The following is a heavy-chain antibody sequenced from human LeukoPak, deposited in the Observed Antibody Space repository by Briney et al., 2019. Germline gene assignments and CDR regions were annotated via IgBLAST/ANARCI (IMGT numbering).Heavy chain of an antibody. CDR2: IQPSGRV. Sequence: SETLSLTCTVSGGSVTSGPNHWHWIRRPAGGGLEWIGRIQPSGRVNYNPSLKTRVTVYLDTPKNLVSLQLTSVTAADTAVYYCARDRGNGDYGDYFDSWGQGTQVTVSS. D-gene: IGHD4-17*01. V-gene: IGHV4-61*02. J-gene: IGHJ4*02. CDR1: GGSVTSGPNH. CDR3: ARDRGNGDYGDYFDS.